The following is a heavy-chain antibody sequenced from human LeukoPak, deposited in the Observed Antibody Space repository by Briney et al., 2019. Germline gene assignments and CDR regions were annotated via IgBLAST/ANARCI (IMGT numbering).Heavy chain of an antibody. V-gene: IGHV4-39*07. Sequence: SDTLSLTCTVSGGSINVLSYYWAWIRQPPGKGLEWIGGIYYSGSTYYNPSLKSRVTISVDTSKNQFSLKLSSVTAADTAVYYCARGRRYYDSSGFQTSLDYWGQGTLVTVSS. CDR2: IYYSGST. CDR3: ARGRRYYDSSGFQTSLDY. D-gene: IGHD3-22*01. J-gene: IGHJ4*02. CDR1: GGSINVLSYY.